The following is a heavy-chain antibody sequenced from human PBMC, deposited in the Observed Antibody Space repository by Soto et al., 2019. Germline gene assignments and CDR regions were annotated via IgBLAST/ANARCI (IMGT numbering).Heavy chain of an antibody. V-gene: IGHV3-53*01. CDR3: ALTTPVLRVKIDY. D-gene: IGHD3-10*01. J-gene: IGHJ4*02. Sequence: GGSLRLSCASSGFTVSSNYMSWVRQAPGKGLEWVSVIYSGGSTYYADSVKGRFTISRDNSKNTLYLQMNSLRAEDTAVYYCALTTPVLRVKIDYWGQGTLVTVSS. CDR1: GFTVSSNY. CDR2: IYSGGST.